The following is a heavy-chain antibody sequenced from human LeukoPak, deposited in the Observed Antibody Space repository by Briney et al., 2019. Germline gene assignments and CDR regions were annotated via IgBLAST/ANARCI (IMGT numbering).Heavy chain of an antibody. Sequence: TLSLTCTVSGGSISSGGYYWSWIRQHPGKGLEWIGYIYYSGSTYYNPSLKSRVTISVDTSKNQFSLKLSSVTAADTAVYYCARDPGSPVTPGAFDIWGQGTMVTVSS. V-gene: IGHV4-31*03. CDR3: ARDPGSPVTPGAFDI. J-gene: IGHJ3*02. D-gene: IGHD4-17*01. CDR2: IYYSGST. CDR1: GGSISSGGYY.